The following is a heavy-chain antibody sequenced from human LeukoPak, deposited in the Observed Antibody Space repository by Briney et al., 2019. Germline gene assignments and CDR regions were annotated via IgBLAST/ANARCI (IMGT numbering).Heavy chain of an antibody. D-gene: IGHD4-17*01. J-gene: IGHJ4*02. CDR1: GFTVSSNS. CDR2: IYSDNT. CDR3: AKSTTVTSFSFFDY. V-gene: IGHV3-53*01. Sequence: GGSLRLSCTVSGFTVSSNSMSWVRQAPGKGLEWVSFIYSDNTHYSDSVKGRFTISRDNSKNTLYLQMNSLRAEDTAVYYCAKSTTVTSFSFFDYWGQGTLVTVSS.